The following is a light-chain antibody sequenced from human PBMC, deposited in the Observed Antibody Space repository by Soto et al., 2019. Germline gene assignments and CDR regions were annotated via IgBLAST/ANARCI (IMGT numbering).Light chain of an antibody. CDR3: QHYNSYSEA. CDR2: KAS. CDR1: QTISSW. Sequence: DIQMTQSPSTLSGSVGDRVTITCGASQTISSWLAWYQQKTGKAPKLLIYKASTLKSGVPSRFSGSGYGTEFNLTISSLQPDDFATYYCQHYNSYSEAFGQGTKVDIK. V-gene: IGKV1-5*03. J-gene: IGKJ1*01.